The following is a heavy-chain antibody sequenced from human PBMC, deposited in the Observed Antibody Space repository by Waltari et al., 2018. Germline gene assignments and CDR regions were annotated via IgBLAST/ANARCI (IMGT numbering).Heavy chain of an antibody. J-gene: IGHJ5*02. CDR2: INQDGSEK. Sequence: EVQLVESGGGLLQPGGSLRLSCAASGFTFSGRWMSWVRQAPGKGTEWVANINQDGSEKCYVDSVNGRFTISRDNAKSSLFLQMSGLRADDTAVYYCARGAGWLADHWGQGTVVTVSS. CDR3: ARGAGWLADH. V-gene: IGHV3-7*01. D-gene: IGHD6-19*01. CDR1: GFTFSGRW.